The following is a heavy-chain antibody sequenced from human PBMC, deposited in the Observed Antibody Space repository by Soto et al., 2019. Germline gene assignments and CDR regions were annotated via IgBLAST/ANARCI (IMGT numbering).Heavy chain of an antibody. CDR3: AREYSSTWYIDY. CDR1: GYSFTTYW. CDR2: IYPGDSDT. Sequence: RESLKISCKGSGYSFTTYWIAWVRQMPGKGLEWMGIIYPGDSDTRYSPTFQGQVTISADKSISTAYLQWSSLKASDTAMYYCAREYSSTWYIDYWGQGTLVTVSS. D-gene: IGHD6-13*01. J-gene: IGHJ4*02. V-gene: IGHV5-51*01.